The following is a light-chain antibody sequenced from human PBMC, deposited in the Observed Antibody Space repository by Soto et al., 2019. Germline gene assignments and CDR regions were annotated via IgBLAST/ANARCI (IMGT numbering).Light chain of an antibody. CDR2: DAS. CDR1: QSVSSY. CDR3: QQRSNWPPT. Sequence: EIVLTQSPATLSLSPGERATLSCRASQSVSSYLAWYRQKPGQAPRLLIYDASNRATGIPARFSGSGSGTDFTLTISSLEPEDLAVYYCQQRSNWPPTFGQGTKLEIK. V-gene: IGKV3-11*01. J-gene: IGKJ2*01.